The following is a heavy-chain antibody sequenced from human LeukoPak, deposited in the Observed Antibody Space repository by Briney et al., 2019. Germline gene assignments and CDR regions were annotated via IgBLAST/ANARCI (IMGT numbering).Heavy chain of an antibody. CDR1: GGSISSYY. D-gene: IGHD2-8*02. V-gene: IGHV4-4*07. J-gene: IGHJ4*02. Sequence: PSETLSLTCTVSGGSISSYYWSWIRQPAGKGLEWIGRIYTSGSTNYNPSLKSRVTISLDTSKNQFSLKLSSVTAADTAVYYCAGHRPRNTVDFWGQGTLVTVSS. CDR3: AGHRPRNTVDF. CDR2: IYTSGST.